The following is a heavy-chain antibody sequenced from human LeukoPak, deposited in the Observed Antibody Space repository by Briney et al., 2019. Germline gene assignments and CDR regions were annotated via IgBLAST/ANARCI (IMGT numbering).Heavy chain of an antibody. V-gene: IGHV3-23*01. Sequence: GGSLRLSCAASGFTFSSYAMSGVRQAPGKGLEWVSAISGSGGSTYYADSVKGRFTISRDNSKNTLYLQMNSLRAEDTAVYYCAREGTYYYDSSGYYKGPFDYWGQGTLVTVSS. CDR2: ISGSGGST. D-gene: IGHD3-22*01. J-gene: IGHJ4*02. CDR1: GFTFSSYA. CDR3: AREGTYYYDSSGYYKGPFDY.